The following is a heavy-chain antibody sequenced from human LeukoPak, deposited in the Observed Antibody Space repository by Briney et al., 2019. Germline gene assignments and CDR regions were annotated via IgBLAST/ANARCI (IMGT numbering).Heavy chain of an antibody. Sequence: GESLKISCKGSGYSFTSYWIGWVRQMPGKGLEWMGIIYPGDSDTRYSPSFQGQVTISADKSISTAYLQWSSLEASDTAMYYCARIKYCSSTSCYGSEQNWFDPWGQGTLVTVSS. CDR3: ARIKYCSSTSCYGSEQNWFDP. V-gene: IGHV5-51*01. D-gene: IGHD2-2*01. CDR2: IYPGDSDT. CDR1: GYSFTSYW. J-gene: IGHJ5*02.